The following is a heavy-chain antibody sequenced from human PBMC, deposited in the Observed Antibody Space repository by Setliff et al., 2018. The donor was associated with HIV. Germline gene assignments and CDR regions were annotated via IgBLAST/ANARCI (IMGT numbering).Heavy chain of an antibody. Sequence: SETLSLTCSVSGGSISSSNYYWGWIRQPPGKGLEWIGNIYYSGSTKYNPSLKSRVTISADTSKNQFSLNLSSVTAAETAVYYCARVGYHGSGRYSFDYWGQGTLVTVSS. J-gene: IGHJ4*02. V-gene: IGHV4-39*07. CDR1: GGSISSSNYY. D-gene: IGHD3-10*01. CDR3: ARVGYHGSGRYSFDY. CDR2: IYYSGST.